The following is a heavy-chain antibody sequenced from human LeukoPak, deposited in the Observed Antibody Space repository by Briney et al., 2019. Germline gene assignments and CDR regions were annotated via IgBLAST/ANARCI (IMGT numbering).Heavy chain of an antibody. D-gene: IGHD2-21*01. V-gene: IGHV3-15*01. CDR1: GFTFIYAW. CDR3: VAGVGISDFDY. Sequence: GGSLRLSCAASGFTFIYAWMSWVRQAPGKGLEWVGRIKSKSDGGTTDYAAPVKGRFTISRDDSKNTLFLQMNSLKTEDTAVYYCVAGVGISDFDYWGQGTQVTVSS. J-gene: IGHJ4*02. CDR2: IKSKSDGGTT.